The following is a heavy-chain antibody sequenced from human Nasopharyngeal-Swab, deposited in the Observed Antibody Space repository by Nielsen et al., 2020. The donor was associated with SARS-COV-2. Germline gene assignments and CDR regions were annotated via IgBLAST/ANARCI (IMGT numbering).Heavy chain of an antibody. V-gene: IGHV3-7*01. CDR3: ARVGWWFHYYFDY. Sequence: GESLKISCAASGFSFSEYYMSWIRQAPGKGLEWVANIKQDGSEKYYVDSVKGRFTISRDNAKNSLYLQMNSLRAEDTAVYYCARVGWWFHYYFDYWGQGTLATVSS. CDR2: IKQDGSEK. D-gene: IGHD2-15*01. J-gene: IGHJ4*02. CDR1: GFSFSEYY.